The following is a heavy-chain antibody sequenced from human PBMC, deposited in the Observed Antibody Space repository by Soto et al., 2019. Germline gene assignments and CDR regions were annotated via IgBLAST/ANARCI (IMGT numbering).Heavy chain of an antibody. J-gene: IGHJ3*02. CDR1: GDSVSSNSAA. CDR2: TYYRSKWYN. D-gene: IGHD6-19*01. V-gene: IGHV6-1*01. CDR3: ARELYGYSSGRPIAYHAFDLDAFDI. Sequence: SPTLSLTCAISGDSVSSNSAAWNWIRQSPSRGLEWLGRTYYRSKWYNDYAVSVKSRITINPDTSKNQFSLQLNSVTPEDTAVYYCARELYGYSSGRPIAYHAFDLDAFDIWGQGIMVTVSS.